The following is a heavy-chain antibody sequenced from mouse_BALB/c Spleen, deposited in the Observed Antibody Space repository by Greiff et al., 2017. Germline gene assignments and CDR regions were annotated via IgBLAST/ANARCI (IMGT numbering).Heavy chain of an antibody. CDR2: INSNGGST. J-gene: IGHJ2*01. D-gene: IGHD4-1*01. CDR1: GFTFSSYG. V-gene: IGHV5-6-3*01. Sequence: EVKLMESGGDLVKPGGSLKLSCAASGFTFSSYGMSWVRQTPDKRLELVATINSNGGSTYYPDSVKGRFTISRDNAKNTLYLQMSSLKSEDTAMYYCARGELGLDYWGQGTTLTVSS. CDR3: ARGELGLDY.